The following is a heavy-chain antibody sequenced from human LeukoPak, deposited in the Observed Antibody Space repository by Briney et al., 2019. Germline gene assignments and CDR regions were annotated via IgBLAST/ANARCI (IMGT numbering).Heavy chain of an antibody. J-gene: IGHJ4*02. CDR3: ARFGEWPGYFDY. CDR1: GYTFTGYY. CDR2: INPNSGGT. V-gene: IGHV1-2*06. D-gene: IGHD2-8*01. Sequence: EASVKASCKASGYTFTGYYMHWVRRAPGQGREWMGRINPNSGGTNYAQKFQGRVTMTRDTSISTAYMKLSRLRSDDTAVYYCARFGEWPGYFDYWGQGTLVTVSS.